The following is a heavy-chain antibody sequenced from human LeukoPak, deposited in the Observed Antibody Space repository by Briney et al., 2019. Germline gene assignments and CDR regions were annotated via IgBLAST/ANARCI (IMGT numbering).Heavy chain of an antibody. CDR2: IYYSGST. J-gene: IGHJ4*02. CDR3: ARGSRAYYFDY. CDR1: GGSIRSYY. D-gene: IGHD2-2*01. Sequence: SETLSLTCTVSGGSIRSYYWSWIRQPPGKGLEWIGYIYYSGSTNYNPSLKSRVTISVDTSKNQFSLKLSSVTAADTAVYYCARGSRAYYFDYWGQGTLVTVSS. V-gene: IGHV4-59*01.